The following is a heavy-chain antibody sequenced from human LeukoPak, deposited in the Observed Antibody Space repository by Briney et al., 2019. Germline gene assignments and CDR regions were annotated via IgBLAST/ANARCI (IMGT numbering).Heavy chain of an antibody. V-gene: IGHV7-4-1*02. CDR3: TSVIVGATAPWFDP. Sequence: ASVKVSCKASGNILTRYTINWVRQAPGQGLEWMGWINTNTGRPVYAQGLTGRFVFSWDTSVSTAYLQISSLKTEDTGIYFCTSVIVGATAPWFDPWGQGTPVTVSS. D-gene: IGHD1-26*01. J-gene: IGHJ5*02. CDR2: INTNTGRP. CDR1: GNILTRYT.